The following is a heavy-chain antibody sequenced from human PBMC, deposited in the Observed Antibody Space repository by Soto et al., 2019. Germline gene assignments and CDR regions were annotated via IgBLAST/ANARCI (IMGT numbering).Heavy chain of an antibody. Sequence: QVQLVQSGTEVKKPGASVKVSCKASGYTFTSHDINWVRQATGQGLEWMGWMNPNSGDTGYAQKFQGRVTMTRDTSIRTAYMELRRLRSEDTAVYYCARVGGNWNDDYFDYWGQGTLVTVSS. CDR2: MNPNSGDT. CDR3: ARVGGNWNDDYFDY. J-gene: IGHJ4*02. CDR1: GYTFTSHD. D-gene: IGHD1-1*01. V-gene: IGHV1-8*01.